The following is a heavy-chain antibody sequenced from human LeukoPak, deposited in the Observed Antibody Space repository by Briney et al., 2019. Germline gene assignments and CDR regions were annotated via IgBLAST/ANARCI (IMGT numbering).Heavy chain of an antibody. CDR3: ARAMRGNYYYGMDV. CDR2: ISAYNGNT. Sequence: ASVKVSCKASGYTFTSYGISWVRQAPGQGLEWMGWISAYNGNTNYAQKLQGRVTMTTDTSTSTAYMELRSLRSDDTAVYYCARAMRGNYYYGMDVWGQGATVTVSS. CDR1: GYTFTSYG. J-gene: IGHJ6*02. V-gene: IGHV1-18*01.